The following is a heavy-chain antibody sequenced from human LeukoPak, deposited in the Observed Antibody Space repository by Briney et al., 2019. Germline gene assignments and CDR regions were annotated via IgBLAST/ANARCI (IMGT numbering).Heavy chain of an antibody. CDR3: ATPYCSTISCLDVFNT. J-gene: IGHJ3*02. CDR2: KYYSGSA. Sequence: SETLSLTCSVSGVSVSDGRYYWTWIRQHPGKGLEWIGYKYYSGSAKYNPSLKSRLTISIDTSKNQFSLHLSSVTAADTATYYCATPYCSTISCLDVFNTWGQGTRVTVSS. D-gene: IGHD2-2*01. CDR1: GVSVSDGRYY. V-gene: IGHV4-31*03.